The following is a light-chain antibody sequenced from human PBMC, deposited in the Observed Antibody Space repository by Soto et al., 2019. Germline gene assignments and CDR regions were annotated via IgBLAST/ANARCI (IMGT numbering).Light chain of an antibody. V-gene: IGKV3-20*01. J-gene: IGKJ3*01. CDR2: GAS. CDR3: QKYANSPLT. CDR1: QSVSSSY. Sequence: EIALTQSPGTLSLSPGEGATLSCRASQSVSSSYLAWYQQKPGQAPRILIYGASSRATGIPDRSSGSESGTVFTLTIGRLEPEDVGVYYCQKYANSPLTFGAGTKVDIK.